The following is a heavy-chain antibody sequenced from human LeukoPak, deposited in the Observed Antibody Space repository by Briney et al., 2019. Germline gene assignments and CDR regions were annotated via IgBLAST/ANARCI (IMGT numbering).Heavy chain of an antibody. CDR3: ARGPPGRVYDTSKRALFDP. V-gene: IGHV1-46*01. D-gene: IGHD3-22*01. CDR2: INPSGGST. CDR1: GYTFTTYY. Sequence: ASVKVSCKASGYTFTTYYIHWVRQAPGQGLEWMGVINPSGGSTSFAQKFQARLTMTRDTSTSTVYMELSGLRSEDTAVYYCARGPPGRVYDTSKRALFDPWGQGTLVTVSS. J-gene: IGHJ5*02.